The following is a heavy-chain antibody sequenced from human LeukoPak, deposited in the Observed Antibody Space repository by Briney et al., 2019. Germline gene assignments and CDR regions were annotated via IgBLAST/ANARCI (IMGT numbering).Heavy chain of an antibody. Sequence: PSETLSLTCAVYGGSFSGYYWSWIRQPPGKGLEWIGEINHSGSTNYNPSLKSRVTISVDTSKNQFSLKLSSVTAADTAVYYCVRAAAGYNYWGQGTLVTVSS. CDR1: GGSFSGYY. J-gene: IGHJ4*02. D-gene: IGHD6-13*01. CDR2: INHSGST. CDR3: VRAAAGYNY. V-gene: IGHV4-34*01.